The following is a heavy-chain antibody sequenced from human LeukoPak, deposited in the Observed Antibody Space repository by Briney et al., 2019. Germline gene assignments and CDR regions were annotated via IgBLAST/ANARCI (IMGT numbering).Heavy chain of an antibody. D-gene: IGHD4-17*01. V-gene: IGHV3-53*01. J-gene: IGHJ4*02. CDR3: ARDFNDYVVYLPPI. CDR1: GFTVSSNY. Sequence: GGSLRLSCAASGFTVSSNYMSCIRQAPGKGLEWVSVIYSGGSTYYADSVKGRFTISRDNSKNTLYLQMNSLRAEDTAEYYCARDFNDYVVYLPPIWGQGTLVTVSS. CDR2: IYSGGST.